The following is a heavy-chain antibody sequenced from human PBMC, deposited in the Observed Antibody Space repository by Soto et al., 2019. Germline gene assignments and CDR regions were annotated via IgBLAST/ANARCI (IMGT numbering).Heavy chain of an antibody. J-gene: IGHJ6*02. Sequence: SETLSLTCAVSGGSISSSNWWSWVRQPPGKGLEWIGEIYHSGSTNYNPSLKSRVTISVDKSKNQFSLKLSSVTAADTAVYYCASFDYDFWSGYHYYYSGMDVWGQGTTVTVSS. CDR3: ASFDYDFWSGYHYYYSGMDV. CDR2: IYHSGST. V-gene: IGHV4-4*02. D-gene: IGHD3-3*01. CDR1: GGSISSSNW.